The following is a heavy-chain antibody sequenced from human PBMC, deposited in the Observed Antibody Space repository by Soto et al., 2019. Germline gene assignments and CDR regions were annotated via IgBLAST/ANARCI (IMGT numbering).Heavy chain of an antibody. J-gene: IGHJ4*02. CDR3: ARHESGRSWLDY. Sequence: SETLSLTCTVSGGSISISSYYWVWIRQPPGKGLEWIGSIYYSGSTYYNPSLKSRVTISVDTSKNQFSLKLSSVTAADTAVYYCARHESGRSWLDYWGQGTLVTVSS. CDR2: IYYSGST. D-gene: IGHD6-13*01. CDR1: GGSISISSYY. V-gene: IGHV4-39*01.